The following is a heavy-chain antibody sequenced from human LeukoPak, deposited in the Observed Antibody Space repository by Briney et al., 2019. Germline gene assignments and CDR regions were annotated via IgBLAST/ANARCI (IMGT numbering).Heavy chain of an antibody. CDR2: IRYDGSNT. CDR1: GFTFSSYG. Sequence: GGSLRLSCAASGFTFSSYGMHWVRQAPGKGLEWVAFIRYDGSNTYYADSVQGRVTISRDNSKNTLYLQMNSLRAEDTAVYYCAKDREPLVVVPAASAFDPWGQGTLVTVSS. V-gene: IGHV3-30*02. J-gene: IGHJ5*02. CDR3: AKDREPLVVVPAASAFDP. D-gene: IGHD2-2*01.